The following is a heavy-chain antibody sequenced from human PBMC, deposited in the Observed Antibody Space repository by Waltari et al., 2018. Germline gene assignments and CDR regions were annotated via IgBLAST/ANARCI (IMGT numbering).Heavy chain of an antibody. Sequence: HVQLVQSGAEVKKPGSSVKVSCKASGDSFGGYGISWVRLALGQVLEWMGVINPMFGIPEYSQKCQERLTITADESTSTADMELSSLSSEDTAIYYCARHDLGISQYYYNMYVWGQGTTVTTSS. D-gene: IGHD3-16*01. CDR2: INPMFGIP. CDR3: ARHDLGISQYYYNMYV. V-gene: IGHV1-69*12. J-gene: IGHJ6*03. CDR1: GDSFGGYG.